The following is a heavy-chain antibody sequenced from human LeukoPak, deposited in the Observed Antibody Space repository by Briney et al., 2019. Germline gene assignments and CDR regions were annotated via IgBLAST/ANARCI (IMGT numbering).Heavy chain of an antibody. V-gene: IGHV3-23*01. CDR2: IYGRGGIT. J-gene: IGHJ4*02. D-gene: IGHD1-14*01. CDR1: GFTFSYDA. Sequence: PGGSLRLSCAASGFTFSYDAMTWVRQAPGKGPEWASGIYGRGGITYYADSVKGRFTISRDDSKNTLYLHMNSLRAEDSALYYCARTRGPTATHPDFWGQGTLVTVSS. CDR3: ARTRGPTATHPDF.